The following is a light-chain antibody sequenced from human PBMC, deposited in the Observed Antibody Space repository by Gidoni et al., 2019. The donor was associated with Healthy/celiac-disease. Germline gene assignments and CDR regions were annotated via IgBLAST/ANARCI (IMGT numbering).Light chain of an antibody. V-gene: IGLV1-47*01. J-gene: IGLJ2*01. CDR2: RNN. CDR1: SSNIGSNY. CDR3: AAWDDSLSGHVV. Sequence: QSVLTQPPSASGTPGQRVTISLSGSSSNIGSNYVYWYQQLPGTAPKLLIYRNNQRPSGVPDRFSGSKSGTSASLAISGLRSEDEADYYCAAWDDSLSGHVVFGGGTKLTVL.